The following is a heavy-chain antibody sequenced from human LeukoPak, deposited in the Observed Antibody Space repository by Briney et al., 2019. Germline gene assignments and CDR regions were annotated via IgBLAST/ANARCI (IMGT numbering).Heavy chain of an antibody. CDR2: INWNGGST. CDR3: ARDPGAMVRGVMSYI. D-gene: IGHD3-10*01. J-gene: IGHJ3*02. Sequence: GGSLRLSCAASGFTFDDYGMSWVRQAPGKGLEWVSGINWNGGSTGYADSVKGRFTISRDNAKNSLYLQMNSLRAEDTALYCCARDPGAMVRGVMSYIWGQGTMVTVSS. CDR1: GFTFDDYG. V-gene: IGHV3-20*04.